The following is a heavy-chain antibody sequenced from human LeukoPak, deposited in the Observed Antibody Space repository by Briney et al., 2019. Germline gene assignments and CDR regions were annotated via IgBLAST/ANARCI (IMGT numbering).Heavy chain of an antibody. D-gene: IGHD6-19*01. J-gene: IGHJ4*02. Sequence: SQTLSLTCVVSGDSVSNKNGAWNWIRQSPSRGLEWLGRTYYRSKWYNDYAESMGGRMTISQDTSKNQYSLHLNSVTPDDTAVYYCARDFGTTGWHTFDYWGQGALVTVSS. V-gene: IGHV6-1*01. CDR1: GDSVSNKNGA. CDR3: ARDFGTTGWHTFDY. CDR2: TYYRSKWYN.